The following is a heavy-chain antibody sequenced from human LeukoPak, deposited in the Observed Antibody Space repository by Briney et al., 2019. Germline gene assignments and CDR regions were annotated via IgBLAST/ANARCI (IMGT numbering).Heavy chain of an antibody. D-gene: IGHD4-17*01. V-gene: IGHV1-2*02. Sequence: ASVKVSCKASGYTFTGYYMHWVRRAPGQGLEWMGWINPNSGGTNYAQKFQGRVTMTRDTSISTAYMELSRLRSDDTAVYYCARGRYGDYHYGMDVWGQGTTVTVSS. J-gene: IGHJ6*02. CDR3: ARGRYGDYHYGMDV. CDR1: GYTFTGYY. CDR2: INPNSGGT.